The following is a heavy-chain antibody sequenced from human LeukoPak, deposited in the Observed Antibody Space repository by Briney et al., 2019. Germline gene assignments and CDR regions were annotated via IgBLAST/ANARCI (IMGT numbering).Heavy chain of an antibody. Sequence: ASVNVSCKASGYTFTGYYMHGVRPAPGQGVERMGWINSNSGGTNYAQKFQGRVTMTSDTSISTAYMEQSRLRCDDTAVYYCAADWGDGYGMDVWGQGTTVTVSS. J-gene: IGHJ6*02. V-gene: IGHV1-2*02. D-gene: IGHD5-24*01. CDR1: GYTFTGYY. CDR2: INSNSGGT. CDR3: AADWGDGYGMDV.